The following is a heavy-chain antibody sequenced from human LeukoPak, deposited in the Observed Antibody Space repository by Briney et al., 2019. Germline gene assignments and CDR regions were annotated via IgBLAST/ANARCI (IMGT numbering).Heavy chain of an antibody. J-gene: IGHJ4*02. Sequence: GGSLRLSCAASGFTVSTNYMSWVRQAPGKGLEWVSVIYSGGTTYYADSVKGRFTISRDKSKNTLYLQMNSLRAEDTAVYYCARMSIAVAGGDYFDYWGQGTLVTVSS. V-gene: IGHV3-53*01. CDR3: ARMSIAVAGGDYFDY. D-gene: IGHD6-19*01. CDR2: IYSGGTT. CDR1: GFTVSTNY.